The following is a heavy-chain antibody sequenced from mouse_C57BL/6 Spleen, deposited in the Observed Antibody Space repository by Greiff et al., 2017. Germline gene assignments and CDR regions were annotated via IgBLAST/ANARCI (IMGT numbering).Heavy chain of an antibody. CDR2: IHPNSGST. CDR1: GYTFTSYW. Sequence: QVQLQQPGAELVKPGASVKLSCKASGYTFTSYWMHWVKQRPGQGLEWIGMIHPNSGSTNYNEKFKSKATLTVDKSSSTAYMQLSSLTSEDSAVYYCARANDYGTPPFAYWGQGTLVTVSA. J-gene: IGHJ3*01. CDR3: ARANDYGTPPFAY. D-gene: IGHD1-1*01. V-gene: IGHV1-64*01.